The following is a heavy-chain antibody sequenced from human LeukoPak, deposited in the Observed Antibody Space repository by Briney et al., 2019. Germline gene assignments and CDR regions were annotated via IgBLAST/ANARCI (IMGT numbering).Heavy chain of an antibody. Sequence: SETLSLTCTVSGGSISSYYWSWIRQPPGKGLEWIGYIYYSGSTNYNPSLKSRVTISVDTSKNQFSLKVSSVTAADTAVYYCVRHTAEKYNWFDRWGQGALVIVSS. CDR2: IYYSGST. V-gene: IGHV4-59*08. D-gene: IGHD5-24*01. J-gene: IGHJ5*02. CDR1: GGSISSYY. CDR3: VRHTAEKYNWFDR.